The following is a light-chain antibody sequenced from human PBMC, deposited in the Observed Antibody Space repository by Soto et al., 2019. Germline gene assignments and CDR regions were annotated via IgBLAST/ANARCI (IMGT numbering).Light chain of an antibody. CDR2: GAS. J-gene: IGKJ3*01. V-gene: IGKV3-20*01. Sequence: EIVLTQSPGTLSLSPGERATLSCRGSQSVSSSYLAWYQQKPGQAPRLLIYGASSRATGIPDRFSGSGSGTDFTLTISRLEPEDFAVYYCQQYGSSLFGPGTKVDIK. CDR3: QQYGSSL. CDR1: QSVSSSY.